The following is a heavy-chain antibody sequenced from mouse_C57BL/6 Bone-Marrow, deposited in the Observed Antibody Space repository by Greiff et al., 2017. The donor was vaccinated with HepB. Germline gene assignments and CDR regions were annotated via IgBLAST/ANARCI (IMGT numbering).Heavy chain of an antibody. Sequence: DVMLVESGGGLVQPGGSLKLSCAASGFTFSDYYMYWVRQTPEKRLEWVAYISNGGGSTYYPDTVKGRFTISRDNAKNTLYLQMSRLKSEDTAMYYCARAYSGTMDYWRQGTSVTVSS. CDR2: ISNGGGST. CDR3: ARAYSGTMDY. V-gene: IGHV5-12*01. J-gene: IGHJ4*01. D-gene: IGHD1-1*02. CDR1: GFTFSDYY.